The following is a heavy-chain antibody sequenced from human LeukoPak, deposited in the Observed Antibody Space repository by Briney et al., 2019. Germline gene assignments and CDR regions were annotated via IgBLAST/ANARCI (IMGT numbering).Heavy chain of an antibody. V-gene: IGHV3-23*01. J-gene: IGHJ3*02. CDR2: ISGGAVST. D-gene: IGHD3-3*01. CDR3: AKPALYYDFWSGYGAFDI. Sequence: GGSLRLSCAASGFTFSSYGMSWVRQAPGKGLEWVSGISGGAVSTSYADSVKGRFTISRDNSKNTLYLQMNSLRAEDTAVYYCAKPALYYDFWSGYGAFDIWGQGTMVTVSS. CDR1: GFTFSSYG.